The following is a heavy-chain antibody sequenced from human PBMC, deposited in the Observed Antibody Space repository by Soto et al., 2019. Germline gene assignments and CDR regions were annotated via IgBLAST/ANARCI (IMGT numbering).Heavy chain of an antibody. J-gene: IGHJ4*02. CDR2: IDASDSYT. CDR3: ARHRANSPPPCDY. Sequence: EVQLVQSGAEVKKPGESLRISCKASGYSFTNSWISWVRHMPGKGLEWMGRIDASDSYTSYSPSFQGHITVSVDKSISTAYLQWGSLRASDTAMYYCARHRANSPPPCDYWGQRTLVTVSS. V-gene: IGHV5-10-1*01. D-gene: IGHD7-27*01. CDR1: GYSFTNSW.